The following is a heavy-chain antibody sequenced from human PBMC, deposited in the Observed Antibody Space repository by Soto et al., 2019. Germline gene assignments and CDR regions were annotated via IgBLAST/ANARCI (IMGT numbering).Heavy chain of an antibody. D-gene: IGHD6-6*01. CDR1: GFTFRSFG. CDR2: VSYDGNHK. V-gene: IGHV3-30*18. Sequence: QVPLVESGGGVIQPGTSLSLSCASSGFTFRSFGMYWFRQAPGKVLEWVAVVSYDGNHKYYADSVKGRFTVSRDNAKNMLYLQMNSLGGDDTAWDYCAKDVGNQLVLNYGMDVWGQGTTVTVSS. J-gene: IGHJ6*02. CDR3: AKDVGNQLVLNYGMDV.